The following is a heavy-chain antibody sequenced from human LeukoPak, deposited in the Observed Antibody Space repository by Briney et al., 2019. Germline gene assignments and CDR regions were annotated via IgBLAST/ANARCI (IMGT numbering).Heavy chain of an antibody. D-gene: IGHD5-12*01. CDR1: GGSVSGYY. V-gene: IGHV4-4*07. CDR3: AREHPVAIAPDH. CDR2: IHSTGST. Sequence: SETLSLTCIVSGGSVSGYYWSSIRQSAGKGLEWIGRIHSTGSTNYNPSLKSRVTMSVDTSKNQFSLKLTSVTAADTAIYYCAREHPVAIAPDHWGQGTLVTVSS. J-gene: IGHJ4*02.